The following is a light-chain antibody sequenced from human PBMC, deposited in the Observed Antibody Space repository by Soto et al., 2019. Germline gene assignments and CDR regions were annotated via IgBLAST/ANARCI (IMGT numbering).Light chain of an antibody. J-gene: IGKJ1*01. CDR2: DAS. Sequence: EIVLTQSPATLSLSPGERATLSCRASQSVSSSLAWYQQKPGQAPRLLIYDASNRATGIPARFSGSGSGTDFTLTISSLEPEDFAVYYCQQRSKWPQTFGQGTKVEI. V-gene: IGKV3-11*01. CDR3: QQRSKWPQT. CDR1: QSVSSS.